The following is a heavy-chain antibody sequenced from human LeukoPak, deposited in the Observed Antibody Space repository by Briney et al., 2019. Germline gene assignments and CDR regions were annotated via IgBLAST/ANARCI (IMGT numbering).Heavy chain of an antibody. Sequence: ASLRVSFKAAVGIFSNCAVSWGGQGPGQGLEWIGRIMPILGIANDAKKCQRRATITADTSSSTAYMELSRLRSQDTAVYYCARSGRNYYYYYGMDVWGQGTTVTVSS. V-gene: IGHV1-69*04. J-gene: IGHJ6*02. D-gene: IGHD3-10*01. CDR3: ARSGRNYYYYYGMDV. CDR1: VGIFSNCA. CDR2: IMPILGIA.